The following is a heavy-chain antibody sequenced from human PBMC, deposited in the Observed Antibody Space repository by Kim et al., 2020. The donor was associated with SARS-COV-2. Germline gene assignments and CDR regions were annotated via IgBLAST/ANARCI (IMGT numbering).Heavy chain of an antibody. CDR1: GFTFSSYE. CDR3: AGSYYDFWSGYPRNFDY. CDR2: ISSSGSTI. Sequence: GGSLRLSCSASGFTFSSYEMNWVRQAPGKGLDWVSYISSSGSTIYYADSVKGRFTISRDNAKNSLYLQMNSLRAEDTAVYYCAGSYYDFWSGYPRNFDY. V-gene: IGHV3-48*03. J-gene: IGHJ4*01. D-gene: IGHD3-3*01.